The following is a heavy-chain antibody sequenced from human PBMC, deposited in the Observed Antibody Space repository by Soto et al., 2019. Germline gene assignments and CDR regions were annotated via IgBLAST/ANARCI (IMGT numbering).Heavy chain of an antibody. CDR1: GGSISSYY. D-gene: IGHD3-10*01. J-gene: IGHJ3*02. V-gene: IGHV4-59*01. CDR3: ARRYGSAFDI. CDR2: IYYSGST. Sequence: QVQLQESGPGLVKPSETLSLTCTVSGGSISSYYWSWIRQPPGKGLEWIGYIYYSGSTNYNPSLKSRVTISVDASKTQFSLKLSSVSAADTAVYYCARRYGSAFDIWGQGTMVTVSS.